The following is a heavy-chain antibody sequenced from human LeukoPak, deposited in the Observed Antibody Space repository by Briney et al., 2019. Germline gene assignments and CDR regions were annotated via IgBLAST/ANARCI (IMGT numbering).Heavy chain of an antibody. J-gene: IGHJ4*02. CDR2: VSFDGSDR. V-gene: IGHV3-30*04. Sequence: GGSLRLSCAASGFTFSSYAMHWVRQAPGKGLEWVAVVSFDGSDRFYADSVKGRFTISRDDSKNTLYLQLNSPRAEDTAVYYCATQPCSGGRCYLLHWGQGTLVTVSS. CDR3: ATQPCSGGRCYLLH. CDR1: GFTFSSYA. D-gene: IGHD2-15*01.